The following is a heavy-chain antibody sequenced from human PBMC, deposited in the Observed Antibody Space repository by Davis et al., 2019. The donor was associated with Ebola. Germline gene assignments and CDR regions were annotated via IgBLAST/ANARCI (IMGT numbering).Heavy chain of an antibody. Sequence: AASVKVSCKASGYTFTSYGISWVRQAPVQGLEWMGWISAYNGNTNYAQKLQGRVTMTTDTSTSTAYMELRSLRSDDTAVYYCARGGCSGGSCYSSDYWGQGTLVTVSS. V-gene: IGHV1-18*01. J-gene: IGHJ4*02. CDR2: ISAYNGNT. CDR1: GYTFTSYG. D-gene: IGHD2-15*01. CDR3: ARGGCSGGSCYSSDY.